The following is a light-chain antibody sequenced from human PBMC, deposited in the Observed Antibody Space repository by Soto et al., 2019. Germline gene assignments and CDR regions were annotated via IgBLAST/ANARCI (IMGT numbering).Light chain of an antibody. CDR1: SSDVGGYNY. V-gene: IGLV2-14*01. CDR3: SSYTSGSTLYV. J-gene: IGLJ1*01. CDR2: ASS. Sequence: QSALTQPRSVSGSPGQSVTISCTGTSSDVGGYNYVSWYQHHPGKAPKLMIYASSNRPSGVSHRFSGSRSGNTASLTISGLQAEDEADYYCSSYTSGSTLYVFGTGTKVTVL.